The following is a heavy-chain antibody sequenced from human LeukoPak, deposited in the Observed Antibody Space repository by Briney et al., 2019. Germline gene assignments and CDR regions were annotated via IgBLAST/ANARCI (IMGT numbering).Heavy chain of an antibody. J-gene: IGHJ4*02. V-gene: IGHV1-8*03. CDR1: GYTFTSYD. CDR3: ARGLLYCGGDCYNY. CDR2: MNPNSGNT. D-gene: IGHD2-21*02. Sequence: ASVKVSCKASGYTFTSYDINWVRQATGQGLEWMGWMNPNSGNTGYAQKFQGRVTITRNTSISTAYMELSSLRSEDTAVYYCARGLLYCGGDCYNYWGQGTLVTVSS.